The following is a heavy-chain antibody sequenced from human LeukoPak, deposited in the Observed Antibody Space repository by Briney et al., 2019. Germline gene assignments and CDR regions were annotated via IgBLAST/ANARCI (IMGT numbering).Heavy chain of an antibody. CDR3: ARGAPVVVVAAIPRWFDP. CDR1: GGSISSGGYS. CDR2: IYQSGST. V-gene: IGHV4-30-2*01. D-gene: IGHD2-15*01. J-gene: IGHJ5*02. Sequence: SETLSLTCAVSGGSISSGGYSWSWIRQPPGKGQEWIGYIYQSGSTYYNPSLKSRVTISVDRSKNQFSLKLSSVTAADTAVYYCARGAPVVVVAAIPRWFDPWGQGTLVTVSS.